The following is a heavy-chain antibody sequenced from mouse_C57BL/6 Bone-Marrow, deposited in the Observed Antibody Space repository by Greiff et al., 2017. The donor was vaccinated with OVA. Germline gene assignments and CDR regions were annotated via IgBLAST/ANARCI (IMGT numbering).Heavy chain of an antibody. CDR3: TGQRAY. Sequence: EVKLMESGGGLVQPGGSMKLSCVASGFTFSNYWMNWVRQSPEKGLEWVAQIRLKSVNYATHYAESVKGRFTISSDDSKSSVYLQMNNVRAEDTGIYYCTGQRAYWGQGTTLTVSS. J-gene: IGHJ2*01. CDR2: IRLKSVNYAT. V-gene: IGHV6-3*01. CDR1: GFTFSNYW.